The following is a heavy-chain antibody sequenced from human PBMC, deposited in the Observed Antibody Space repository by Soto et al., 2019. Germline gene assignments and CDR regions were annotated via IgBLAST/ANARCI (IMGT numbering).Heavy chain of an antibody. CDR2: ISNSGGT. CDR1: GVSISSSAYY. CDR3: ASGTMVTTRGRNWFDP. J-gene: IGHJ5*02. V-gene: IGHV4-30-4*01. D-gene: IGHD4-17*01. Sequence: PSQTLSLTCSVCGVSISSSAYYWSWIRQPPGKGLEWIGYISNSGGTYYSPSLKSRVTISVDTSKSQFSVKLSTVTDADTAVYYCASGTMVTTRGRNWFDPWSQGDLVTASS.